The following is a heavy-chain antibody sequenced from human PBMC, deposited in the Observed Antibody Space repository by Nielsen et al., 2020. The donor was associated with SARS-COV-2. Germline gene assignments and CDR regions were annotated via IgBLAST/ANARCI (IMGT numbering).Heavy chain of an antibody. CDR1: GFTFSSYA. CDR3: AKDKYQLLNYGMDV. D-gene: IGHD2-2*01. J-gene: IGHJ6*02. CDR2: ISGSGGST. Sequence: GESLKISCAASGFTFSSYAMSWVRQAPGKGLEWVSAISGSGGSTYYADSVKGRFTISRDNSKNTLDLQMNSLRAEDTAVYYCAKDKYQLLNYGMDVWGQGATVTVSS. V-gene: IGHV3-23*01.